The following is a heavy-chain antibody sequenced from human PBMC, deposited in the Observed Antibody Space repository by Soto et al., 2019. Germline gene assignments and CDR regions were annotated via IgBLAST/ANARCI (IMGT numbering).Heavy chain of an antibody. CDR2: ISSDGSNK. Sequence: GGSLRLSCAGSGFTFSSYGMHWVRQAPGKGLEWVAVISSDGSNKYYADSVKGRFTISRDNSKNTLYLQMNSLRTEDTAVYYCAKDRGGSSWQGPTSYEYYFYGMDVWGQGTTVTVSS. V-gene: IGHV3-30*18. J-gene: IGHJ6*02. D-gene: IGHD6-13*01. CDR1: GFTFSSYG. CDR3: AKDRGGSSWQGPTSYEYYFYGMDV.